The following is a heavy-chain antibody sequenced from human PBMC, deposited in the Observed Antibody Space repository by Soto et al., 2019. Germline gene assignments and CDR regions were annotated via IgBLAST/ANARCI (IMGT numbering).Heavy chain of an antibody. CDR2: IIPIFGTA. CDR1: GGTFSSYA. J-gene: IGHJ3*02. CDR3: ARVEAARRALDI. V-gene: IGHV1-69*13. D-gene: IGHD6-6*01. Sequence: RASVKVSCKASGGTFSSYAISWVRQAPGQGLEWMGGIIPIFGTANYAQKFQGRVTITADESTSTAYMELSSLRSEDTAVYYCARVEAARRALDIWGQGTMVTVSS.